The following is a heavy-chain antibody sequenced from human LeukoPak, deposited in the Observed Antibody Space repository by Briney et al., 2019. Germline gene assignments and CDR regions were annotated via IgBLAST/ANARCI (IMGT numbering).Heavy chain of an antibody. CDR1: GFTFSSYE. Sequence: GGSLRLSCAASGFTFSSYEMNWVRQAPGKGLEWVSYISSSGSTIYYADSVKGRFTISRDNAKNSLYLQMNSLRAEDTAVYYCARDYDSSGFDAFDIWGQGTMVTVSS. J-gene: IGHJ3*02. D-gene: IGHD3-22*01. CDR3: ARDYDSSGFDAFDI. CDR2: ISSSGSTI. V-gene: IGHV3-48*03.